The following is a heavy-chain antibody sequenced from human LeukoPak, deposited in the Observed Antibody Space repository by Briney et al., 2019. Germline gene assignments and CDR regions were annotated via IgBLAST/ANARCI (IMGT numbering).Heavy chain of an antibody. CDR1: GGSVRSSRPY. J-gene: IGHJ5*02. CDR2: VYYVGNA. CDR3: ATHDEWSYFET. Sequence: SETLSLTCTVSGGSVRSSRPYWGWIRQSPGKGLEWIGSVYYVGNAYYRPSLLSRATISIDTSKTHISLRLTSMTATDTGIYYCATHDEWSYFETWGQGVLVTVSS. D-gene: IGHD3-10*01. V-gene: IGHV4-39*02.